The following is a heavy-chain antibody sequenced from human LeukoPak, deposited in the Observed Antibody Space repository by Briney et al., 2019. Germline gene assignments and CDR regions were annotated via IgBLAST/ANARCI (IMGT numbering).Heavy chain of an antibody. Sequence: PGGSLRLSCAASGFTFSSYSMNWVRQAPGKGLEWVSSISSSSSYIFYADSVKGRFTISRDNAKNSLYLQMNSLRAEDTAVYYCASGEKWELLGSSFDYWGQGTLVTVSS. CDR2: ISSSSSYI. V-gene: IGHV3-21*01. J-gene: IGHJ4*02. D-gene: IGHD1-26*01. CDR1: GFTFSSYS. CDR3: ASGEKWELLGSSFDY.